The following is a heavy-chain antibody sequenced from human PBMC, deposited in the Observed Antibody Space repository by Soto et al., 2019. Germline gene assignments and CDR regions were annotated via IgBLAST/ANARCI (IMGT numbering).Heavy chain of an antibody. D-gene: IGHD2-8*01. Sequence: SVKVSCKTSGGTFSSYAISWVRQAPGQGLEWMGGIIPIFGTANYAQKFQGRVTITADESTSTAYMELSSLRSEDTAVYYCAIQPEGMRDYGMDVWGQGTTVTVSS. V-gene: IGHV1-69*13. CDR2: IIPIFGTA. J-gene: IGHJ6*02. CDR1: GGTFSSYA. CDR3: AIQPEGMRDYGMDV.